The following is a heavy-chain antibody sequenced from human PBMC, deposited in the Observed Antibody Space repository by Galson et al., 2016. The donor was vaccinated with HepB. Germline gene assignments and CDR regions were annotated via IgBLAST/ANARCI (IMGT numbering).Heavy chain of an antibody. D-gene: IGHD3-22*01. CDR3: AQYYYDSSGYVEYFQN. CDR1: GLPFSDSY. CDR2: ISNTGKTI. V-gene: IGHV3-11*01. Sequence: SLRLSCAASGLPFSDSYMSWIRQAPGKGLEWISYISNTGKTIYYADSVKGRFPISRDNAKNAVYLQMNSLRAEDTAGYYCAQYYYDSSGYVEYFQNWGQGSRVSVSS. J-gene: IGHJ1*01.